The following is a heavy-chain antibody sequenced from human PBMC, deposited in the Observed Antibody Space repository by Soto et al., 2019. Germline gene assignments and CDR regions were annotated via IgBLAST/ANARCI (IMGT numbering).Heavy chain of an antibody. D-gene: IGHD2-2*01. CDR1: GGSISSGGYY. CDR2: IYYSGST. Sequence: TSETLSLTCTVSGGSISSGGYYWSWIRQHPGKGLEWIGYIYYSGSTYYNPSLKSRVTISVDTSKNQFSLKLSSVTAADTAVYYCARDSGRSDVLPAAISAMDVWGQGTTVTVSS. J-gene: IGHJ6*02. CDR3: ARDSGRSDVLPAAISAMDV. V-gene: IGHV4-31*03.